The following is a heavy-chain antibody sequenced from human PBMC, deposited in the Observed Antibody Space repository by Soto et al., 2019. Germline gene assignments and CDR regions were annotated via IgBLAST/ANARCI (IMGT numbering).Heavy chain of an antibody. CDR1: GFSLSTSGVG. D-gene: IGHD5-18*01. CDR2: IYWDDDK. V-gene: IGHV2-5*02. J-gene: IGHJ3*02. CDR3: AHPVDTALVKDAFDI. Sequence: QITLKESGPTLGKPTQTLTLTCTFSGFSLSTSGVGVGWIRQPPGNALEWLALIYWDDDKRYSPSLKSRLTIPKNTSKNQIVLKMPNMDPVDAATYYCAHPVDTALVKDAFDIWGQGTLVTVSS.